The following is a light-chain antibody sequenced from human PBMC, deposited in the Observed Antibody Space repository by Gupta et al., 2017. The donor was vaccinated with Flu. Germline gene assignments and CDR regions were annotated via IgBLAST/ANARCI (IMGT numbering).Light chain of an antibody. Sequence: QPLVTQEPSFSVSPGGTITLTCALSSGSVSVNYYPSWYQQHPGQAPRTLIYNTSTRSSGVPDRFSGSIPGNTAALTITGAQADDEADYYCLPYTGSDSWVFGEGTKLTVL. CDR2: NTS. V-gene: IGLV8-61*01. CDR1: SGSVSVNYY. CDR3: LPYTGSDSWV. J-gene: IGLJ3*02.